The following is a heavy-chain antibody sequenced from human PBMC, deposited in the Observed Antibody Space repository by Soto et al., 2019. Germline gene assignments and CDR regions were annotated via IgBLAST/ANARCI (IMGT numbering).Heavy chain of an antibody. Sequence: QVQLMESGGGVVQPARSLSLSCAASGFGFSSYGMHWVRQAPGTGLEWVALIWNDGSKRYYADSVKGRFTISSDNSRNTLHLEMNSRRAEDTAVYYCVRVEDTYYFDSWGQGTLVTVSS. V-gene: IGHV3-33*01. CDR2: IWNDGSKR. CDR3: VRVEDTYYFDS. CDR1: GFGFSSYG. J-gene: IGHJ4*02.